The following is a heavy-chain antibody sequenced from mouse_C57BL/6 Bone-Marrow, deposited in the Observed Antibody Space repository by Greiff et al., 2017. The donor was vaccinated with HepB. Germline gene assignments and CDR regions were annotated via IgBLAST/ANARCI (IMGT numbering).Heavy chain of an antibody. CDR3: ARRSLLRGYFDC. CDR1: GYTFSNSW. D-gene: IGHD1-1*01. J-gene: IGHJ2*01. Sequence: QVQLKESGAELMKPGASVKISCKATGYTFSNSWIEWINQRPGHGLEWIGEILPGSGSTNYNEKFLGKASFTADTSSNTAYMQLSSLTSDDSAVYYCARRSLLRGYFDCWGQGTTLTVSS. CDR2: ILPGSGST. V-gene: IGHV1-9*01.